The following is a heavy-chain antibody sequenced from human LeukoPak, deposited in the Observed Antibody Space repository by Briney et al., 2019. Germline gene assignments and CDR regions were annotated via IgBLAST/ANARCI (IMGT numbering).Heavy chain of an antibody. CDR2: ISWNSGSI. CDR3: AKDRYGGNSFIDY. J-gene: IGHJ4*02. Sequence: PGGSLRLSCAASGFTFDDYAMHWVRQAPGKGLEWVSGISWNSGSIGYADSVKGRFTISRDNAKNSLYLQMNSLRAEDTALYYCAKDRYGGNSFIDYWGQGTLVIVSS. CDR1: GFTFDDYA. V-gene: IGHV3-9*01. D-gene: IGHD4-23*01.